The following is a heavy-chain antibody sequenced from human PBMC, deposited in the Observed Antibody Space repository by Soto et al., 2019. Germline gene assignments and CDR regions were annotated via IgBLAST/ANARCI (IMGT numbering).Heavy chain of an antibody. D-gene: IGHD1-26*01. CDR1: GFSFGTYA. J-gene: IGHJ4*02. CDR3: AKGAARYFDY. Sequence: EVQLLESGGGLVQPGGSLRLSCVASGFSFGTYAMTCVRQVPGKGLEWVSTISGGIGSTFYADSVKGRFTISRDISKKMLFLHMNFLRGEDTGTYYSAKGAARYFDYWGRGTLVTVSS. V-gene: IGHV3-23*01. CDR2: ISGGIGST.